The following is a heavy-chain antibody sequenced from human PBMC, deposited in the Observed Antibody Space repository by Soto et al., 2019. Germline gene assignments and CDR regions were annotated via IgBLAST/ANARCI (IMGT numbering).Heavy chain of an antibody. CDR2: ISGSGGST. CDR3: APVDYGDYGVPSGHNWFDP. V-gene: IGHV3-23*01. D-gene: IGHD4-17*01. Sequence: EVQLLESGGGLVQPGGSLRLSCAASGCTFSSYAMSWVRQAPGKGLEWVSAISGSGGSTYYADSVKGRFTISRDNATNTLYLQMNSLRAEDTAVYYCAPVDYGDYGVPSGHNWFDPWGQGTLGTVSS. CDR1: GCTFSSYA. J-gene: IGHJ5*02.